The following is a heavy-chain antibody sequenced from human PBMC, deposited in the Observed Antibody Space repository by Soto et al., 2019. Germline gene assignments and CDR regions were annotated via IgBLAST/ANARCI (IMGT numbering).Heavy chain of an antibody. J-gene: IGHJ6*02. CDR2: FDPEDGET. CDR3: ASGNSAGFGDYLYYYYGMDV. Sequence: ASVKVSCKVSGYTLTELSMHWVRQAPGKGLEWMGGFDPEDGETIYAQKFQGRVTMTEDTSTDTAYLQWSSLKASDTAMYYCASGNSAGFGDYLYYYYGMDVWGQGATVTGSS. D-gene: IGHD3-10*01. CDR1: GYTLTELS. V-gene: IGHV1-24*01.